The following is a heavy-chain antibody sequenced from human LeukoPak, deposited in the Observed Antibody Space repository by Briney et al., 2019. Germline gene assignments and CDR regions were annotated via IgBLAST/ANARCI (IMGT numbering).Heavy chain of an antibody. D-gene: IGHD4-11*01. CDR3: AKDLSNYGNHYGMDV. CDR1: GFSFSNYD. Sequence: GGSLRLSCAASGFSFSNYDMNWVRQAPGKGLEWVSSISGNGISTNYADSVKGRFTISRNKSKNTLYLQMKSLRVEDTAVYYCAKDLSNYGNHYGMDVWGQGTSVTVSS. CDR2: ISGNGIST. J-gene: IGHJ6*02. V-gene: IGHV3-23*01.